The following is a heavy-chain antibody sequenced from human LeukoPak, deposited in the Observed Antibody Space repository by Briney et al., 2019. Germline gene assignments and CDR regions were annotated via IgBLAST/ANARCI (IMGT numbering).Heavy chain of an antibody. D-gene: IGHD5-24*01. Sequence: GRSLRLSCAASGFTFSSYGMHWVRQAPGKGLEWVAVISYDGSNKYYADSVKGRFTISRDNSKSTLYLQMNSLRAEDTAVYYCAKSGGRWLQLGRFYFDYWGQGTLVTVSS. CDR1: GFTFSSYG. V-gene: IGHV3-30*18. CDR3: AKSGGRWLQLGRFYFDY. J-gene: IGHJ4*02. CDR2: ISYDGSNK.